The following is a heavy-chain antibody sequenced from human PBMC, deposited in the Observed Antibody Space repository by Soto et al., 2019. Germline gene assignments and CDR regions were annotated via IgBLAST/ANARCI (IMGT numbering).Heavy chain of an antibody. CDR3: GSWKEQWMVYDY. CDR2: INHSGST. V-gene: IGHV4-34*01. CDR1: GGSFSGYY. D-gene: IGHD6-19*01. Sequence: SETLSLTCAVYGGSFSGYYWSWIRQPPGKGLEWIGEINHSGSTNYNPSLKSRVTISVDTSKNQFSLKLSSVTAADTAVYYCGSWKEQWMVYDYWGQGTLVTVSS. J-gene: IGHJ4*02.